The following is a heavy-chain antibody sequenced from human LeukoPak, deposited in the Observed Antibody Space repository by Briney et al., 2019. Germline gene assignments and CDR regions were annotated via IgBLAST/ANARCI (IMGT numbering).Heavy chain of an antibody. D-gene: IGHD6-13*01. CDR2: IYFSGTT. CDR3: ARRRAEGGSNGHYNWFDP. Sequence: SETLSVTCTVSGDSINAYYWGWIRQPPGKGLEWIGYIYFSGTTKYNPSLESRVTISVDTSKNQFSLKLSSVTAADTAVYYCARRRAEGGSNGHYNWFDPWGQGILVTVSS. J-gene: IGHJ5*02. V-gene: IGHV4-59*08. CDR1: GDSINAYY.